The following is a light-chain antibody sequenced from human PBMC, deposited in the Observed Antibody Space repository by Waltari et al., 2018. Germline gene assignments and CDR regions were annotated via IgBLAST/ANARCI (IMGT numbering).Light chain of an antibody. CDR3: HQYGDSPFT. V-gene: IGKV3-20*01. J-gene: IGKJ5*01. CDR1: QSVSSSY. CDR2: GAS. Sequence: EIVLTQSPGTLSLSPGERVTLSCKASQSVSSSYLAWFQQKPGQTPRLLIYGASTRATGISDRFSGSGSGTDFTLTINRLQPEDFAVYSCHQYGDSPFTFGQGTRLEIK.